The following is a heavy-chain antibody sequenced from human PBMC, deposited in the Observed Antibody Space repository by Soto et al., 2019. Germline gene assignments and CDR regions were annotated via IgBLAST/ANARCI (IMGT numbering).Heavy chain of an antibody. CDR3: ARHDDYGDYFWYFDL. CDR2: IYYSGST. Sequence: QVQLQESGPGLVKPSQTLSLTCTVSGGSISSGGYYWSRIRQHPGKGLEWIGYIYYSGSTYYNPSLKSRVTISVDTSKNQFSLKLSSVTAADTAVYYCARHDDYGDYFWYFDLWGRGTLVTVSS. CDR1: GGSISSGGYY. J-gene: IGHJ2*01. D-gene: IGHD4-17*01. V-gene: IGHV4-31*03.